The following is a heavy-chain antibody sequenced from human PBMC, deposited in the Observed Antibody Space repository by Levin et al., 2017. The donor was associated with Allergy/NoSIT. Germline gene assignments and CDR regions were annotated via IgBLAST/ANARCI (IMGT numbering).Heavy chain of an antibody. CDR1: GGSVSSGSYY. D-gene: IGHD3-10*01. Sequence: SETLSLTCTVSGGSVSSGSYYWSWIRQPPGKGLEWIGYIYYSGSTNYNPSLKSRVTISVDTSKNQFSLKLSSVTAADTAVYYCGVLTKKGYYYYGMDVWGQGTTVTVSS. CDR2: IYYSGST. V-gene: IGHV4-61*01. J-gene: IGHJ6*02. CDR3: GVLTKKGYYYYGMDV.